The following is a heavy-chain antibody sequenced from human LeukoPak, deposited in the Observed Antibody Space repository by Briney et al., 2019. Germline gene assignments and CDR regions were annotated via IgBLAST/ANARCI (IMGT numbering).Heavy chain of an antibody. D-gene: IGHD3-10*01. CDR3: ALSWDGSYEFDY. CDR2: IRYDGSNK. V-gene: IGHV3-30*02. Sequence: GGSLRLSCAASGFTFSSYGMHWVRQAPGKGLEWVAFIRYDGSNKYYADSVKGRFTISRDNSKNTLYLQMNSLRAEDTAVYYCALSWDGSYEFDYWGQGALVTVSS. CDR1: GFTFSSYG. J-gene: IGHJ4*02.